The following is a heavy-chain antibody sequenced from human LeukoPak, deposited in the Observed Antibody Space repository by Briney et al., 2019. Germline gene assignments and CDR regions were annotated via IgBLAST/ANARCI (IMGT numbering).Heavy chain of an antibody. CDR1: GGCINSVSYY. V-gene: IGHV4-31*03. D-gene: IGHD1-26*01. Sequence: PSQTLSLTCTVSGGCINSVSYYWGWIRQHPGKGLEWIGYIYYSGSTYYNPSLKSRLTISIDTSKNQFSLKLSSVTAADTAVYYCAKTRPNSGRAFDYWGQGTLVTVSS. CDR3: AKTRPNSGRAFDY. CDR2: IYYSGST. J-gene: IGHJ4*02.